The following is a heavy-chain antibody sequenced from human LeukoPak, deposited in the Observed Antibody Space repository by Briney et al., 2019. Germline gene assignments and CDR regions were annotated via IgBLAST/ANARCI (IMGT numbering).Heavy chain of an antibody. D-gene: IGHD3-9*01. CDR2: INHGGIT. CDR3: ARPQLGSSAGYVDH. J-gene: IGHJ4*02. CDR1: GGSFNSYY. Sequence: SETLSLTCGVYGGSFNSYYWSWIRQPPGKGLEWIGDINHGGITSYNPSLKSRVTISVETSKKEFSLKVNSVTAADTAIYFCARPQLGSSAGYVDHWGQGILVTVSS. V-gene: IGHV4-34*01.